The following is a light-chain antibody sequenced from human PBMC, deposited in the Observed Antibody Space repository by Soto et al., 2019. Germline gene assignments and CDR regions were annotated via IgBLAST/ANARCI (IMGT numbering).Light chain of an antibody. CDR2: KDS. CDR1: ALPKQY. Sequence: SYELTQPPSVSVSPGQTARITCSGDALPKQYAYWYQQKPGQAPVLVIYKDSERPSGIPERFSGSSSGTTVTLTISGVQAEDEADYYCQSADSRATYRVFGGGTKVTVL. J-gene: IGLJ3*02. CDR3: QSADSRATYRV. V-gene: IGLV3-25*03.